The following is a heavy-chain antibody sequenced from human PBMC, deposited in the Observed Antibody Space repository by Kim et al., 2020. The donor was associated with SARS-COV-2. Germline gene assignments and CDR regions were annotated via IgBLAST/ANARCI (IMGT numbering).Heavy chain of an antibody. J-gene: IGHJ4*02. D-gene: IGHD2-15*01. CDR1: GDSISSSSYY. V-gene: IGHV4-39*01. CDR2: IYYSGST. Sequence: SETLSLTCTVSGDSISSSSYYWGWIRQPPGKGLEWIGSIYYSGSTYYNPSLKSRVTISVDTSKNQFSLKLSSVTAADTAVYYCARQYCSGGSCYSLLVGEVDYWGQGTLVTVSS. CDR3: ARQYCSGGSCYSLLVGEVDY.